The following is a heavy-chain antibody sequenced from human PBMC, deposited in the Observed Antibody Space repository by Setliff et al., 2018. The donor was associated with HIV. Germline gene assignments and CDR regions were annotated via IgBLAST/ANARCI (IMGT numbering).Heavy chain of an antibody. V-gene: IGHV4-39*02. J-gene: IGHJ4*02. Sequence: SETLSLTCTVSAGSIRSSTYYWAWIRQPPGKGLEWIGSIYHTGTTSYTRSLQSRVTISVDTSKNHFSLKVNSVTASDTAVYYCTRRAHGRQEPLWDQGTLVTVSS. CDR1: AGSIRSSTYY. CDR3: TRRAHGRQEPL. CDR2: IYHTGTT.